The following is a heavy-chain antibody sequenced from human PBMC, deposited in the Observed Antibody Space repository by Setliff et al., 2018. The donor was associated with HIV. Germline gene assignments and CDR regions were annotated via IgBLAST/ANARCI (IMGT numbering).Heavy chain of an antibody. J-gene: IGHJ5*02. CDR3: ATSGYSYAFDWFDP. Sequence: SETLSLTCTVSGGSISSGSHYWTWIRQPAGKGLEWIGHIHTSGSTNYDLSLMSRVTISVDTSKNQFSLKLSSVTAADTAVYYCATSGYSYAFDWFDPWGQGTLVTVSS. CDR1: GGSISSGSHY. V-gene: IGHV4-61*09. D-gene: IGHD5-18*01. CDR2: IHTSGST.